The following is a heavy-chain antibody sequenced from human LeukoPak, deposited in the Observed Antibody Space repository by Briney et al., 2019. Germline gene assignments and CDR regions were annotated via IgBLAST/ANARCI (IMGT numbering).Heavy chain of an antibody. CDR1: GGSISSYY. V-gene: IGHV4-59*01. J-gene: IGHJ4*02. CDR2: IYYSGST. CDR3: ARSIPDTYGSGSRAHDY. D-gene: IGHD3-10*01. Sequence: SETLSLTCSVSGGSISSYYWSWIRQPPGKGLEWIGYIYYSGSTNYNPSLKSRVTISVDTSKNQFSLKLSSVTAADTAVYYCARSIPDTYGSGSRAHDYWGQGTLVTVSS.